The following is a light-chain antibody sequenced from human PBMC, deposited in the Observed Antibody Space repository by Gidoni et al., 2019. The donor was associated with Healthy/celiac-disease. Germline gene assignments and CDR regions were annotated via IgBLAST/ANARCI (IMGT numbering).Light chain of an antibody. Sequence: DIVMTQSPDSLAVSLGERATINCKSSRSVLYSSNNKNYLAWYQQKPGQPPKLLIYWASTRESGVPDRFSGSGSGTDFTLTISSLQAEDVEVYYCQQYYSTPWTFGQGTKVEIK. CDR2: WAS. J-gene: IGKJ1*01. V-gene: IGKV4-1*01. CDR1: RSVLYSSNNKNY. CDR3: QQYYSTPWT.